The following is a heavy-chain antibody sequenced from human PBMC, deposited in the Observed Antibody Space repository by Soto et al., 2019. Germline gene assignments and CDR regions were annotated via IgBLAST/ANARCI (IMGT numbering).Heavy chain of an antibody. CDR2: IIPIFGTA. D-gene: IGHD6-13*01. V-gene: IGHV1-69*13. J-gene: IGHJ4*02. CDR1: GYTFTSYG. CDR3: EAYSSRLGY. Sequence: ASVKVSCKASGYTFTSYGISWVRQAPGQGLEWMGGIIPIFGTANYAQKFQGRVTITADESTSTAYMELSSLRSEDTAVYYCEAYSSRLGYWGQGTLVTVSS.